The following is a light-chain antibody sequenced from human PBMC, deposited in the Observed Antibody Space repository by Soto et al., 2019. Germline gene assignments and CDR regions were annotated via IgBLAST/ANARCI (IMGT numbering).Light chain of an antibody. Sequence: QPVLTQSPSASASLGASVKLTCTLSRGHSSNAIAWHQQQSEKGPRYLMKLNSDGSHTKGDGIPDRFSGSSSGAERYLTISSLQSEDEADYYCQTWGTGPWVFGGGTKVTVL. CDR1: RGHSSNA. CDR3: QTWGTGPWV. V-gene: IGLV4-69*01. J-gene: IGLJ3*02. CDR2: LNSDGSH.